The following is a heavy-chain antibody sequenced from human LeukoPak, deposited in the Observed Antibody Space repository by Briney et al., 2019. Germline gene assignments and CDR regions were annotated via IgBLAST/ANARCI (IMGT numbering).Heavy chain of an antibody. D-gene: IGHD1-14*01. V-gene: IGHV4-31*03. J-gene: IGHJ4*02. CDR2: IHHSGST. Sequence: KPSETLSLTCTVSGGSISSGNYYWSWIRQHPGKGLEWIGYIHHSGSTYYNPSLKSRVIISVDTSKNQFSLKLNSVTAADTAVYYCASRGPRSRALDYWGQGTLVTVSS. CDR3: ASRGPRSRALDY. CDR1: GGSISSGNYY.